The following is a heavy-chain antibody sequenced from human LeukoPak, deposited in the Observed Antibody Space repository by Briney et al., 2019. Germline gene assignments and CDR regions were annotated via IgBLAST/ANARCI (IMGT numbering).Heavy chain of an antibody. CDR1: GFTFSSYG. Sequence: GGSLRLSCAASGFTFSSYGMSWVRQAPGKGLEGVSAVTGGGDTTYYADSVRGRFTISRDNSKNTLYLQMNSLRAEDTAVYYCAKMQGYFDYWGQGTLVTVSS. CDR2: VTGGGDTT. V-gene: IGHV3-23*01. J-gene: IGHJ4*02. CDR3: AKMQGYFDY.